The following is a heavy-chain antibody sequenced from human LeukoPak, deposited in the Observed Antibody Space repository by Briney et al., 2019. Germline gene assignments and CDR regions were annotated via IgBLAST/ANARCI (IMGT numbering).Heavy chain of an antibody. Sequence: GGSLRLSCAASGFTFTSYSMSWVRQAPGKGLEWVSGTSDRGDYTYYADSVKGRFTISRDNSKNTLYLQMDSLRAEDTALYFCAKKAQYNGNYPLDYWGQGTLVTVSS. V-gene: IGHV3-23*01. D-gene: IGHD1-26*01. CDR3: AKKAQYNGNYPLDY. J-gene: IGHJ4*02. CDR2: TSDRGDYT. CDR1: GFTFTSYS.